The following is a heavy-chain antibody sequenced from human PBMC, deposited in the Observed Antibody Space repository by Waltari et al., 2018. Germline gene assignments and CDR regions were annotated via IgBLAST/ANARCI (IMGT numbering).Heavy chain of an antibody. D-gene: IGHD1-1*01. CDR2: INGDGSST. Sequence: EVQLVESGGGLVQPGGSLRLSCVAAGFTFSSSSMHWVRQAPGKGLVWVSRINGDGSSTVYVDSVKGRFTISRDNAKNTVFLQMNGLRADDTAVYYCTTGGGLSQYWGRGTLVTVSS. CDR1: GFTFSSSS. J-gene: IGHJ4*02. CDR3: TTGGGLSQY. V-gene: IGHV3-74*01.